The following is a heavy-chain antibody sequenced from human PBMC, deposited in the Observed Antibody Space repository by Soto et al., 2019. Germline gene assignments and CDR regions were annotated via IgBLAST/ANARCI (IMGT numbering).Heavy chain of an antibody. CDR2: IYYSGST. D-gene: IGHD3-22*01. V-gene: IGHV4-31*03. CDR1: GGSISSGGYY. Sequence: SETLSLTCTVSGGSISSGGYYWSWIRQHPGKGLEWIGYIYYSGSTYYNPSLKSRVTISVDTSKNQFSLKLSSVTAADTAVYYCAGGSGSDWEYFDYWGQGTLVTVSS. CDR3: AGGSGSDWEYFDY. J-gene: IGHJ4*02.